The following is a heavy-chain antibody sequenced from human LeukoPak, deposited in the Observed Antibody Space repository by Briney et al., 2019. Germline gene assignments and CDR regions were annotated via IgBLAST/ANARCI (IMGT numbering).Heavy chain of an antibody. CDR2: INGDGSST. CDR1: GFTFSSYW. J-gene: IGHJ4*02. CDR3: TRGRYCSSTSCYWIDY. V-gene: IGHV3-74*01. D-gene: IGHD2-2*01. Sequence: GGSLRLSCAASGFTFSSYWMHWVRQAPGKGLVWVARINGDGSSTSYADSVKGRFTIPRDNAKNTLYLKMNSLRAEDTAVYYYTRGRYCSSTSCYWIDYWGQGTLVTVSS.